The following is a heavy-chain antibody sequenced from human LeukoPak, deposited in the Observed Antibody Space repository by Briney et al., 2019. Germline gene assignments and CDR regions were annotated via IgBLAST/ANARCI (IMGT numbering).Heavy chain of an antibody. J-gene: IGHJ5*02. Sequence: PGGSLRLSCAASGLTFSSYAMSWVRQAPGKGLEWVSVISGSGGSTYYADSVKGRFTISRDNSKNTLYLQMNSLRAEDSAVYYCAKDPYYYASGTQPDPWGQGTLVTVSS. CDR1: GLTFSSYA. CDR2: ISGSGGST. CDR3: AKDPYYYASGTQPDP. V-gene: IGHV3-23*01. D-gene: IGHD3-10*01.